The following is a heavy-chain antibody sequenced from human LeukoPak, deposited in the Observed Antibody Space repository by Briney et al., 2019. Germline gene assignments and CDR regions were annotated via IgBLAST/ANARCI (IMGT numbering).Heavy chain of an antibody. J-gene: IGHJ6*03. CDR1: GFTFSSYW. CDR3: ARYRGGNYYYYYMDV. Sequence: PGGSLRLSCAASGFTFSSYWMHWVRQAPGKGLVWVSRINSDGSSTSYADSVKGRFTISRDNAKNTLYLQVNSLRAEDTAVYYCARYRGGNYYYYYMDVWGKGTTVTVSS. CDR2: INSDGSST. D-gene: IGHD5-12*01. V-gene: IGHV3-74*01.